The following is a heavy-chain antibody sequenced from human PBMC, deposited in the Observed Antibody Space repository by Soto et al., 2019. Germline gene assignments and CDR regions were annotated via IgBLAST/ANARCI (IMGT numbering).Heavy chain of an antibody. CDR2: ISSSGGST. CDR3: AKEIRSPIGWYGWFDP. J-gene: IGHJ5*02. V-gene: IGHV3-23*01. Sequence: AGGARRQSWATRNHSIPGGATSQVRQAPGKGLEWFSSISSSGGSTYYADSVKGRFTISRDNSKNTLFLQMASLRVEDTAIFYCAKEIRSPIGWYGWFDPWGQGTLVTVSS. D-gene: IGHD6-19*01. CDR1: NHSIPGGA.